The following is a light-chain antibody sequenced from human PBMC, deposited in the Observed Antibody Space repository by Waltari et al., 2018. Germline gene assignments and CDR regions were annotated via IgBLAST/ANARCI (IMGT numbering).Light chain of an antibody. CDR1: SSDVGDFNS. J-gene: IGLJ2*01. CDR2: DVS. CDR3: SSFTTSSTLL. Sequence: QSALTQPASVSASPGESITISCTATSSDVGDFNSVSWYQQHPGKAPKFMIYDVSNLPSGVSQRFSGSKSGNTASLTISGLQAEDEAVYYCSSFTTSSTLLFGGGTKLTVL. V-gene: IGLV2-14*03.